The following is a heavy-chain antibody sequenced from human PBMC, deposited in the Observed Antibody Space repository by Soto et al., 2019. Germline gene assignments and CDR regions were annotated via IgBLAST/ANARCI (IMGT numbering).Heavy chain of an antibody. D-gene: IGHD3-22*01. J-gene: IGHJ5*02. CDR2: IYHSGST. V-gene: IGHV4-4*02. CDR1: GGSISSSNW. CDR3: ASGAENYYDTNWLDP. Sequence: QVQLQESGPGLVKPSGTLSLTCAVSGGSISSSNWWSWVRQPPGKGLEWIGEIYHSGSTNYNPSLNGRVTTSVDKPKTQSSLKLSSVTAASKAVYYCASGAENYYDTNWLDPWGQGTLVTVSS.